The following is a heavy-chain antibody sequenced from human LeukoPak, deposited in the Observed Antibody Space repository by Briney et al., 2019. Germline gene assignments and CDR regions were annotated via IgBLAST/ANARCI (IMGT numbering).Heavy chain of an antibody. CDR3: ARFARSTVANDY. V-gene: IGHV4-59*01. J-gene: IGHJ4*02. CDR2: IYYSGST. Sequence: SQTLSLTCTVSVGSISIYYWSWIPQPPGKGLEWIGYIYYSGSTNYNPSLKSRVTISVDTSKNQFSLKLSSVTAADTAVYYCARFARSTVANDYWGQGTLVTVSS. D-gene: IGHD4-23*01. CDR1: VGSISIYY.